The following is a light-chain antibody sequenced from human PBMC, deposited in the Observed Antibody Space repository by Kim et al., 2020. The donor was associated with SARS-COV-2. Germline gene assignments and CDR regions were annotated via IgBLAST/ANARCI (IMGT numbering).Light chain of an antibody. CDR2: KAS. CDR3: QQYNSYSYT. Sequence: SASGGDRVTITCRASQSISSWVAWYQQKPGKAPKLLIYKASSLESGVPSRFSGSGSGTEFTLTISSLQPDDFATYYCQQYNSYSYTFGQGTKLEI. CDR1: QSISSW. J-gene: IGKJ2*01. V-gene: IGKV1-5*03.